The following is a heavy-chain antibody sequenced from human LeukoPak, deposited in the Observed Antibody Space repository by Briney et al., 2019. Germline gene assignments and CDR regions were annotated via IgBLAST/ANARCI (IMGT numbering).Heavy chain of an antibody. CDR1: GGTFSSYA. CDR3: ARDVGYCSGGSCYRPDFDY. J-gene: IGHJ4*02. D-gene: IGHD2-15*01. Sequence: SVKVSCKASGGTFSSYAISWVRQAPGQGLEWMGRIIPILGIANYAQKFRGRVTITADKSTSTAYMELSSLRSEDTAVYYCARDVGYCSGGSCYRPDFDYWGQGTLVTVSS. V-gene: IGHV1-69*04. CDR2: IIPILGIA.